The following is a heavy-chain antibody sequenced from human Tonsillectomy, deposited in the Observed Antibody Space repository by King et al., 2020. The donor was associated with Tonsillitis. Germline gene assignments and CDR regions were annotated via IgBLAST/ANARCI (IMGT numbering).Heavy chain of an antibody. J-gene: IGHJ5*02. CDR3: ARGGMDRNWFDP. CDR2: IIPIFDTR. CDR1: GGTFSSYA. Sequence: VQLVESGAEVKKPGSSVKVSCKASGGTFSSYAISWVRQAPGQGLEWMGGIIPIFDTRNYAQKFRDRVTISADESTSTVYKEMSSLKSEDAAAYYCARGGMDRNWFDPWGQGTLVTVS. D-gene: IGHD2-2*03. V-gene: IGHV1-69*01.